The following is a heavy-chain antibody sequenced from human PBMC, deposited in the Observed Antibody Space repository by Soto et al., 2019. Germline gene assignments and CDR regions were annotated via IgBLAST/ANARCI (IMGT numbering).Heavy chain of an antibody. D-gene: IGHD2-15*01. CDR2: IYPGDSDT. CDR1: GYGFGNYW. V-gene: IGHV5-51*01. CDR3: ARLNPIYCSGRSCHNFFYYGMDV. Sequence: GESLKISCKGSGYGFGNYWIGWVRQMPGKGLEWMGIIYPGDSDTRYRPSVQGQVAISVDKSASTAYLQWNSVKASDTAIYFCARLNPIYCSGRSCHNFFYYGMDVWGQGTTVTVSS. J-gene: IGHJ6*02.